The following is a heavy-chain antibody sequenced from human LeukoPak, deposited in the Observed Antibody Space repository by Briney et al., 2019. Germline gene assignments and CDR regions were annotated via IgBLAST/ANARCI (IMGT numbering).Heavy chain of an antibody. Sequence: SETLSLTCTVSGYSIAHGFFWAWIRQPPGGGLEWIGSLYHSGTTYYNTSLKSRISTSVDTSKNQFSLKLRLVSAADTAVYYCARELGTGPVDYWGQGTLVTVSS. CDR2: LYHSGTT. J-gene: IGHJ4*02. CDR1: GYSIAHGFF. D-gene: IGHD7-27*01. V-gene: IGHV4-38-2*02. CDR3: ARELGTGPVDY.